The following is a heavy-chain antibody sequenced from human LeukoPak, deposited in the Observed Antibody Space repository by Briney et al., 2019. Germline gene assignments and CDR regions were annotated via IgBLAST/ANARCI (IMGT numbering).Heavy chain of an antibody. Sequence: PSETLSLTCAVYGGSFSGYYWSWIRQPPGKGLEWIGEINHSGSTNYNPSLKSRVTISVDTSKNQFSLKLSSVTAADTAMYYCARGARRYCSGGSCYGNWFDPWGQGTLVTVSS. CDR1: GGSFSGYY. V-gene: IGHV4-34*01. CDR3: ARGARRYCSGGSCYGNWFDP. J-gene: IGHJ5*02. CDR2: INHSGST. D-gene: IGHD2-15*01.